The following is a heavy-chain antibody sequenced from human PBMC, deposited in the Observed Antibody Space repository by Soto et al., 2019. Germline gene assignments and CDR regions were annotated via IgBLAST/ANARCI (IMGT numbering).Heavy chain of an antibody. Sequence: QVQLMQSGAEVKKPGASVKVSCKASGDTFTDYYIHWVRQAPGQGLEWMGTVNPSGGHTTYAQHSLGRVTMTRDTSTSTPYMELTSLTSDDTAIYYCARGGHVVVVTAALDYWGQGTLVTVSS. CDR1: GDTFTDYY. J-gene: IGHJ4*02. D-gene: IGHD2-21*02. CDR3: ARGGHVVVVTAALDY. V-gene: IGHV1-46*01. CDR2: VNPSGGHT.